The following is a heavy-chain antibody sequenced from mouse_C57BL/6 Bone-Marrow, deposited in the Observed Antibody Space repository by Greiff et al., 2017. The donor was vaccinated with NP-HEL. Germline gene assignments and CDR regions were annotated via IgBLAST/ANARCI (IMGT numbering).Heavy chain of an antibody. CDR2: INPYNGGT. Sequence: EVKLQQSGPVLVKPGASVKMSCKASGYTFTDYYMNWVKQSHGKSLEWIGVINPYNGGTSYNQKFKGKATLTVDKSSSTAYMELNSLTSEDSAVYYCARWDWSAMDYWGQGTSVTVSS. V-gene: IGHV1-19*01. CDR3: ARWDWSAMDY. J-gene: IGHJ4*01. CDR1: GYTFTDYY. D-gene: IGHD4-1*01.